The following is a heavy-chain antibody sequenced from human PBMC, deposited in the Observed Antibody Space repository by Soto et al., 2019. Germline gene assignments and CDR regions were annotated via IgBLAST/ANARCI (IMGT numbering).Heavy chain of an antibody. D-gene: IGHD3-3*02. V-gene: IGHV3-74*01. CDR2: INADGTTT. CDR3: ATVATHSYNWVDP. J-gene: IGHJ5*02. CDR1: GFTFSTYW. Sequence: EVHLVESGGGLVQPGGSLSLSCAASGFTFSTYWMHWVRQAPGKGRVWVSRINADGTTTTYADSVKGRFTISRDNAKNTLYLQMNSLRAEDTAVYFCATVATHSYNWVDPWGQGTLVTISS.